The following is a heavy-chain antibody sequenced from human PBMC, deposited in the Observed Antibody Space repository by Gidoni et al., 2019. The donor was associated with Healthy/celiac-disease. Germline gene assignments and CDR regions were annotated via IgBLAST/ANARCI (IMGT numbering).Heavy chain of an antibody. D-gene: IGHD1-26*01. J-gene: IGHJ4*02. CDR2: LYYSGCT. V-gene: IGHV4-39*01. Sequence: QLQLQESGPGLVKPSETLSLTCTVSGGSISSSSYYWGCIRQPPGKGLEWIGSLYYSGCTYYNPSLKSRVTISVDTSKNQFSLKLSSVTAADTAVYYCACHPRVSGSYEDYWGQGTLVTVSS. CDR3: ACHPRVSGSYEDY. CDR1: GGSISSSSYY.